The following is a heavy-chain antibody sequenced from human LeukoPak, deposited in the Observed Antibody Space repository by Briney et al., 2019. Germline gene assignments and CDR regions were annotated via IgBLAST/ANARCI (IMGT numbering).Heavy chain of an antibody. CDR2: ISAYNGNT. V-gene: IGHV1-18*01. CDR1: GYTFTSYG. CDR3: ALNTLRYFDWFLDSFDP. Sequence: GASVKVSCKASGYTFTSYGISWVRQAPGQGLEWMGWISAYNGNTNYAQKLQGRVTMTTDTSTSTAYMELRSLRSDDTAVYYCALNTLRYFDWFLDSFDPWGQGTLVTVSS. J-gene: IGHJ5*02. D-gene: IGHD3-9*01.